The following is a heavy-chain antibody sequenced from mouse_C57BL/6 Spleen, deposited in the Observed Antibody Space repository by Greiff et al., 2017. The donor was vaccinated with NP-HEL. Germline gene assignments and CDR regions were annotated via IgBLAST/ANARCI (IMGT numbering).Heavy chain of an antibody. J-gene: IGHJ4*01. CDR1: GYTFTSYD. CDR2: IYPRDGST. V-gene: IGHV1-85*01. CDR3: ARRDTTVPYYYAMDY. Sequence: VQLQESGPELVKPGASVKLSCKASGYTFTSYDINWVKQRPGQGLEWIGWIYPRDGSTKYNEKFKGKATLTVDTSSSTAYMELHSLTSEDSAVYFCARRDTTVPYYYAMDYWGQGTSVTVSS. D-gene: IGHD1-1*01.